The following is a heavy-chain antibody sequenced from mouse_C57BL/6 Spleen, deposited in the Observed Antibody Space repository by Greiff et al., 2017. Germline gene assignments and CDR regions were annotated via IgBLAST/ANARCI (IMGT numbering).Heavy chain of an antibody. Sequence: ESGPGLVKPSQSLSLTCSVTGYSITSGYYWNWIRQLPGNKLEWMGYISYDGSNNYNPSLKNRISITRDTSKNQFFLKLNSVTTEDTATYYCARDRDYGSSYDYWGQGTTLTVSS. J-gene: IGHJ2*01. V-gene: IGHV3-6*01. CDR3: ARDRDYGSSYDY. CDR1: GYSITSGYY. CDR2: ISYDGSN. D-gene: IGHD1-1*01.